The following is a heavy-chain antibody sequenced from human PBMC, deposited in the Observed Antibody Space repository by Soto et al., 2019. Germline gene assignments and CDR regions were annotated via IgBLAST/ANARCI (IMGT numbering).Heavy chain of an antibody. CDR3: ASPLGGSSSWYHPPIDYYYYYGMDV. Sequence: SETLSLTCTVSGGSISSSSYYWGWIRQPPGKGLEWIGSIYYSGSTYYNPSLKSRVTISVDTSKNQFSLKLSSVTAADTAVYYCASPLGGSSSWYHPPIDYYYYYGMDVWGQGTTVTVSS. CDR1: GGSISSSSYY. V-gene: IGHV4-39*01. CDR2: IYYSGST. D-gene: IGHD6-13*01. J-gene: IGHJ6*02.